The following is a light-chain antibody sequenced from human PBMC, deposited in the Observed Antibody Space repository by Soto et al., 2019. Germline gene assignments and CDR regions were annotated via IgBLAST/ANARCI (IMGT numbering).Light chain of an antibody. J-gene: IGLJ2*01. CDR3: SAWDDNIYGPV. V-gene: IGLV1-44*01. CDR2: RDN. CDR1: SSDIGSNP. Sequence: QSVLTQPPSASGTPGQRVALSCSGGSSDIGSNPVNWYLHLPGAAPKLLIYRDNQRHSGVPDRFSGSKSGTSASLTISGLQSEDEADYFCSAWDDNIYGPVFGGGTKLTVL.